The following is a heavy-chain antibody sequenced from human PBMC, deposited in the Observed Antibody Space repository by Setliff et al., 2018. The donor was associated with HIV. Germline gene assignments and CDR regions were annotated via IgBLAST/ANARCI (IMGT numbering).Heavy chain of an antibody. CDR3: ARQGAVTGHAFDS. V-gene: IGHV4-4*07. D-gene: IGHD6-19*01. Sequence: SETLSLTCTVSAASIRNSYWTWIRQPAGKGLEWIGRIYPSGTINYNPSLKSRVTMSVDTSKNQFSLRLTSVSAADTAVYYCARQGAVTGHAFDSWGPGALVTVSS. J-gene: IGHJ4*02. CDR2: IYPSGTI. CDR1: AASIRNSY.